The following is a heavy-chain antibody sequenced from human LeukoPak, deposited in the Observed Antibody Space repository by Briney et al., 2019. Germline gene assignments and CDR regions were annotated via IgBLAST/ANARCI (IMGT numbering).Heavy chain of an antibody. CDR1: GGSISSYY. D-gene: IGHD1-26*01. CDR3: ARGIVGATDAFDI. Sequence: SETLSLTCTVSGGSISSYYWSWIRQPPGKGLEWIGSIYYSGSTYYNPSLKSRVTISVDTSKNQFSLKLSSVTAADTAVYYCARGIVGATDAFDIWGQGTMVTVSS. V-gene: IGHV4-39*07. CDR2: IYYSGST. J-gene: IGHJ3*02.